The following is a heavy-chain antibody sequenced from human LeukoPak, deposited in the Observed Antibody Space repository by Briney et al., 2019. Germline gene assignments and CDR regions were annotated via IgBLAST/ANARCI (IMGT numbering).Heavy chain of an antibody. CDR2: ISSNGGST. CDR3: VKDDRVAGIAVAGTLGDY. V-gene: IGHV3-64D*06. J-gene: IGHJ4*02. D-gene: IGHD6-19*01. CDR1: GFTFSSYA. Sequence: GGSLRLSCSASGFTFSSYAMHWVRQAPGKGLEYVSAISSNGGSTYYAGSVKGRFTISRDNSKNTLYLQMSSLRAEDTAVYYCVKDDRVAGIAVAGTLGDYWGQGTLVTVSS.